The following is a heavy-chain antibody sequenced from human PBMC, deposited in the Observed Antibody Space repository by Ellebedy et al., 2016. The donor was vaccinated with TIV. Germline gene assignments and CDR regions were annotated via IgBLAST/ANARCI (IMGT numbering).Heavy chain of an antibody. J-gene: IGHJ5*02. V-gene: IGHV4-30-2*01. Sequence: SETLSLXXAVSGDSISSGGYSWSWIRQPPGKGLEWIGYIYHSGKTYYNPSLKSRVTISVDRPKNQFSVRLNSVTAADTAVYYRARVRNYYDSSGYYWPYNWFDPWGQGTLVTVSS. CDR2: IYHSGKT. CDR3: ARVRNYYDSSGYYWPYNWFDP. D-gene: IGHD3-22*01. CDR1: GDSISSGGYS.